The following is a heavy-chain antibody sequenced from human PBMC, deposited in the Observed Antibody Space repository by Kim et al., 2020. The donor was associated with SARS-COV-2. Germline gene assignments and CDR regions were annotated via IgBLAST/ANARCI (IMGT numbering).Heavy chain of an antibody. V-gene: IGHV3-30*07. D-gene: IGHD2-2*01. J-gene: IGHJ6*02. Sequence: KGRFAISRDNSKNTLYLQMNSLRAEDTAVYYCARERIVPAAYYYYYGMDVWGQGTTVTVSS. CDR3: ARERIVPAAYYYYYGMDV.